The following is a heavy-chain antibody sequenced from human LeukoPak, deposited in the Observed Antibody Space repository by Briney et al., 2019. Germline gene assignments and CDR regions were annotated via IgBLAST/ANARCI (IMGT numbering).Heavy chain of an antibody. CDR1: GYTFSSYA. CDR3: ASIYCSSTSCYDYYGMDV. CDR2: ISYDGSNK. D-gene: IGHD2-2*01. Sequence: GGSLRLSCAASGYTFSSYAMHWVRQAPGKGLEWVAVISYDGSNKYYADSVKGRFTISRDNSKNTLYLQMNRLRAEDTAVYYCASIYCSSTSCYDYYGMDVWGQGTTVTVSS. J-gene: IGHJ6*02. V-gene: IGHV3-30*04.